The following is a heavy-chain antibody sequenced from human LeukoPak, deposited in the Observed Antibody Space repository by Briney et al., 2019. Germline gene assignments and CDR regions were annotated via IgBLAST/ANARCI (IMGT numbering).Heavy chain of an antibody. J-gene: IGHJ5*02. Sequence: GGSLRLSCAASGFTFSSYGMHWVRQAPGKGLEWVAVIWYDGSNKYYADSVKGRFTISRDNSKNTLYLQMNSLRAEDTAVYYCARDRITIFGVVNHWFDPWGQGTLVTVSS. CDR2: IWYDGSNK. V-gene: IGHV3-33*01. CDR3: ARDRITIFGVVNHWFDP. CDR1: GFTFSSYG. D-gene: IGHD3-3*01.